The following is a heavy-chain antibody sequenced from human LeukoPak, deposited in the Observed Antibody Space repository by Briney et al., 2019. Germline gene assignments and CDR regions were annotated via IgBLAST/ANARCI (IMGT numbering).Heavy chain of an antibody. Sequence: PXETXXXTXXVXGXSIXXXXXYWXXXXXXXXXXXEWIGSIYYSGSTYYNPSLKSRVTISVDTSKNQFSLKLSSVTAADTAVYYCARQGSYSYGLWGQGTLVTVSS. CDR2: IYYSGST. V-gene: IGHV4-39*01. D-gene: IGHD5-18*01. CDR3: ARQGSYSYGL. J-gene: IGHJ4*02. CDR1: GXSIXXXXXY.